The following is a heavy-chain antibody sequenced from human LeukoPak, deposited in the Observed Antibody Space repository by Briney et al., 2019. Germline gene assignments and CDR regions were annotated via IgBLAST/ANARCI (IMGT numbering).Heavy chain of an antibody. CDR3: ASGVVVAAYFDY. V-gene: IGHV1-2*02. D-gene: IGHD2-15*01. CDR2: INPNSGGT. J-gene: IGHJ4*02. CDR1: VYTFTGYY. Sequence: GAPVNASCKASVYTFTGYYMHWVRQAPGQGLEWMGWINPNSGGTNYAQKFQGRVTMTRDTSISTAYMELSRLRSDDTAVYYCASGVVVAAYFDYWGQGTLVTVSS.